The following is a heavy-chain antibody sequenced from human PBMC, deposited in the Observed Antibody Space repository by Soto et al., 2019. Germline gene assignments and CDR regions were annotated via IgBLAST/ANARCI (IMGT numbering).Heavy chain of an antibody. V-gene: IGHV3-30*18. CDR2: ISYDGRNK. CDR1: VFTFSSYG. Sequence: LRLSFAASVFTFSSYGMHWVRQAPGKGLEWVAVISYDGRNKYYADSVKGRFTISRDNSKNTLYLQMSSLRAEDTAVYYCVKDGSSGWPYYYGLDVWGQGTTVTV. J-gene: IGHJ6*02. CDR3: VKDGSSGWPYYYGLDV. D-gene: IGHD6-19*01.